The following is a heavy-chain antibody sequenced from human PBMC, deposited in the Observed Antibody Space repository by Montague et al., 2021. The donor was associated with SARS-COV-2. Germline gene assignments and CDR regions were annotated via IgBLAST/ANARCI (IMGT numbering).Heavy chain of an antibody. CDR1: GFTFSNYA. CDR2: ISGGGDNT. J-gene: IGHJ4*02. CDR3: AKDPHYDFWSGYYFDY. Sequence: SLSLSWSASGFTFSNYAMSWVRQAPGKGLEWVSAISGGGDNTYYTDSVKGRFTISRDNSKNTVYLQMHSLRAEDTAVYYCAKDPHYDFWSGYYFDYWGQGTLVTVSS. D-gene: IGHD3-3*01. V-gene: IGHV3-23*01.